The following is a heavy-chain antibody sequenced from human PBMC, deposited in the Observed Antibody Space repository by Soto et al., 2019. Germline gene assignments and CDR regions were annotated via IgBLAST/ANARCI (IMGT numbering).Heavy chain of an antibody. D-gene: IGHD3-10*01. CDR3: ERDLEFRDGNISHLDY. J-gene: IGHJ4*02. Sequence: QVQMVQSGAAVKKPGSSVKFSCKASGGTFSSHVFNWVRQAPGQGLEWMGGIMPIIGTANYAQKFQGRVTITADESTSTAYMDLSSLRSEDTAVYYCERDLEFRDGNISHLDYWGQGTLVTVSS. V-gene: IGHV1-69*01. CDR2: IMPIIGTA. CDR1: GGTFSSHV.